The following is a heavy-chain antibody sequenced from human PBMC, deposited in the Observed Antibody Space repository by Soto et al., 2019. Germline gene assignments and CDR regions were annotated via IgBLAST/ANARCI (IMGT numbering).Heavy chain of an antibody. J-gene: IGHJ6*02. CDR1: GGTFSTYG. D-gene: IGHD4-4*01. V-gene: IGHV1-69*18. Sequence: QVQLVQSGAEVRKPGSSVTVSCKASGGTFSTYGITWVRQAPGQGLEWMGNIIPLIGTANYAQRFRGRVTITADESTITAYVAMTSLRSEDTGVYYCARVVLTTVPASFYYGLDVWGQGTTVTVSS. CDR2: IIPLIGTA. CDR3: ARVVLTTVPASFYYGLDV.